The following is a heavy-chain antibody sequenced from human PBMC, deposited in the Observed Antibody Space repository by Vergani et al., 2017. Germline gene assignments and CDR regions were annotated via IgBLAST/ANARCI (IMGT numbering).Heavy chain of an antibody. J-gene: IGHJ6*02. CDR1: GFTFSNYA. Sequence: EVQLLESGGGLVQPGGSLRLSCAASGFTFSNYAMSWVRQALGKGLEWVSGISGSGGSTYYAGSVKGRFTISRDSSKNTLYLQMNSLSAGDTAVYYCAKANPRNSGYDYLYYYHAMDVWGQGTTVTVSS. D-gene: IGHD5-12*01. CDR3: AKANPRNSGYDYLYYYHAMDV. CDR2: ISGSGGST. V-gene: IGHV3-23*01.